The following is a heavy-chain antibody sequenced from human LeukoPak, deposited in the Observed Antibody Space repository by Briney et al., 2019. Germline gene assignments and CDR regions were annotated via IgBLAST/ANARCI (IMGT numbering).Heavy chain of an antibody. Sequence: VASVKVSCKASGYTFTGYYMHWVRQAPGQGLEWMGWINPNSGGTNYAQKFQGRVTMTRDTSISTAYMELSSLRSDDTAVYYCARDNYITANPLADYWGQGALVTVSS. CDR3: ARDNYITANPLADY. CDR2: INPNSGGT. J-gene: IGHJ4*02. CDR1: GYTFTGYY. D-gene: IGHD4-11*01. V-gene: IGHV1-2*02.